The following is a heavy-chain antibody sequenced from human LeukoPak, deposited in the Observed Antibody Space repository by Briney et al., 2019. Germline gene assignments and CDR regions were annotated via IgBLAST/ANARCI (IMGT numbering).Heavy chain of an antibody. CDR1: GYTFTVYQ. J-gene: IGHJ4*02. CDR2: INPNSGGR. CDR3: ARDYYGGNPDY. D-gene: IGHD4-23*01. Sequence: ASVKVSCKTSGYTFTVYQIHWVRQAPGQGLEWMGWINPNSGGRNYAQKFQGRVTMTSDTSISTVYMELSSLRSDDTAVYYCARDYYGGNPDYWGQGTLVTVSS. V-gene: IGHV1-2*02.